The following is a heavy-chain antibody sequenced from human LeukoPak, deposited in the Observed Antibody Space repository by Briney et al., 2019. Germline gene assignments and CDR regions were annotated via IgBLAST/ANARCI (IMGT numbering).Heavy chain of an antibody. J-gene: IGHJ2*01. CDR1: GGSISSYY. V-gene: IGHV4-59*01. D-gene: IGHD6-13*01. CDR3: ARYSRWYGGYFDL. Sequence: SETLSLTCTVSGGSISSYYWSWIRQPPGKGLEWIGYIYYSGSTNYNPSLKSRVTISVDTSKNQFSLKLSSVTAADTAVYYCARYSRWYGGYFDLWGRGTLVTVSS. CDR2: IYYSGST.